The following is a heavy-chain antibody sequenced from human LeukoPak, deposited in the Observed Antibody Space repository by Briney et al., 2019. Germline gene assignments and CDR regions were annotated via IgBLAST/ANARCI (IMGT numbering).Heavy chain of an antibody. Sequence: SETLSPPPAVYGGAFSGFYWRWVRPPPRKGGGWVGGNNHSGSTNYNPSLKSRVTISVDTSKNQFSLKLSSVTAADTAVYYCARHVGYYGSEEPNWFDPWGQGTLVTVSS. J-gene: IGHJ5*02. V-gene: IGHV4-34*01. CDR2: NNHSGST. CDR3: ARHVGYYGSEEPNWFDP. D-gene: IGHD3-10*01. CDR1: GGAFSGFY.